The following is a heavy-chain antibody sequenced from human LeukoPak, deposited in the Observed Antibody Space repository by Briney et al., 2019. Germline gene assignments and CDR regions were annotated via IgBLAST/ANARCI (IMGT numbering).Heavy chain of an antibody. D-gene: IGHD2-15*01. CDR1: GITLSTYW. Sequence: PGGSLRLSCAASGITLSTYWMSWVRQAPGKGLEWVANIKQDGSEKNYVDSVKGRFTISGDNARNSLYLQMDSLRAEDTALYYCARGGLYWHIWGQGTMVTVSS. CDR3: ARGGLYWHI. V-gene: IGHV3-7*04. J-gene: IGHJ3*02. CDR2: IKQDGSEK.